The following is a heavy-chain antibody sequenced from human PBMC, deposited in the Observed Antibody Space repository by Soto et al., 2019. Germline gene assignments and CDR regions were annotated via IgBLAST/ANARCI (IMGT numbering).Heavy chain of an antibody. CDR2: IYYSGST. CDR1: GGSISSYY. J-gene: IGHJ4*02. Sequence: QVQLQESGPGLVKPSETLSLTCTVSGGSISSYYWSWIRQPPGKGLEWIGYIYYSGSTNSNPSLKSRVTISVDTSKNQFSLKLGSVTAADTAVYYCARARVDILTGYWSFDYLGRGTLVTVSS. D-gene: IGHD3-9*01. CDR3: ARARVDILTGYWSFDY. V-gene: IGHV4-59*01.